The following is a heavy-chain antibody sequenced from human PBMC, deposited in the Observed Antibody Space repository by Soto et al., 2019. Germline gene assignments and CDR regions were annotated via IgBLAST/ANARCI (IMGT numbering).Heavy chain of an antibody. V-gene: IGHV3-23*01. Sequence: EVQLLESGGGLVQPGGSLRLSCAASGFTFSSYAMSWVRQAPGKGLEWVSAISGSGGSTYYADSVKGRFTISRDNSKNTLYLQMNSRRGEDTAVYYCAKDPNYCSGGSCYLSYYYYGMDVWGQGTTVTVSS. CDR2: ISGSGGST. J-gene: IGHJ6*02. CDR1: GFTFSSYA. D-gene: IGHD2-15*01. CDR3: AKDPNYCSGGSCYLSYYYYGMDV.